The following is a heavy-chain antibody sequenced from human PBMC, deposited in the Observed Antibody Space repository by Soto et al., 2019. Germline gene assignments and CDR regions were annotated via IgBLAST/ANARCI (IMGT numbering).Heavy chain of an antibody. Sequence: EVQLLESGGGLVQPGGSLRLSCAASGFTFSSYAMSWVRQAPGKGLEWVSAISGSGGSTYYADSVKGRFTISRDNSKNTLYLQMNSLRAEVTAVYYCAKVGSGYYYYGMDVWGQGTTVTVSS. D-gene: IGHD6-25*01. CDR1: GFTFSSYA. J-gene: IGHJ6*02. V-gene: IGHV3-23*01. CDR3: AKVGSGYYYYGMDV. CDR2: ISGSGGST.